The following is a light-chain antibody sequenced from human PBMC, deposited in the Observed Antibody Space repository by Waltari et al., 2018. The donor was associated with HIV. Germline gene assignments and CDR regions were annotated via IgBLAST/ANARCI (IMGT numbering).Light chain of an antibody. CDR1: DSNIGDNL. CDR2: DNN. J-gene: IGLJ3*02. V-gene: IGLV1-51*01. CDR3: ATWDSSLRNWV. Sequence: QSILTQPPSVSAAPGQRVAISCSGGDSNIGDNLLSWDQQLPGAAPKLLIFDNNQRPSGIPARFTASKSDTSGTLDIAGLQTGDEGDYYCATWDSSLRNWVFGGGTRLTVL.